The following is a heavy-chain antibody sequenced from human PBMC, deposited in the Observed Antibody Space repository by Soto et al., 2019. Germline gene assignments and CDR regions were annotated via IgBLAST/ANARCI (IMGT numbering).Heavy chain of an antibody. Sequence: QVQLQESGPGLVKPSETLSLSCSVSGGSISSYYWSWIRKPPGKGLEWSAYIYYSGSTSDNPSLTSRVSIPLDTSTNQFTLKLCSVTAADTAVYYCARTYDVSCPNSGGYGFDIWGQGTMVTVSS. J-gene: IGHJ3*02. V-gene: IGHV4-59*01. D-gene: IGHD3-16*01. CDR3: ARTYDVSCPNSGGYGFDI. CDR2: IYYSGST. CDR1: GGSISSYY.